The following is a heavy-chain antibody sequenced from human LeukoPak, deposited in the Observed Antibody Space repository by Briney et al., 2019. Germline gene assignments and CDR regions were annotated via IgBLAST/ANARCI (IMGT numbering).Heavy chain of an antibody. CDR1: GFTFDDYA. V-gene: IGHV3-9*01. CDR2: ITWNSGSI. J-gene: IGHJ4*02. Sequence: GGSLRLSCAASGFTFDDYAMHWVRQAPGKGLEWVSGITWNSGSIGYVDSAEGRFTISRDNAKKSLYLQMNSLRAEDTALYYCAKGVPYSSGWYGFDYWGQGILVTVSS. D-gene: IGHD6-19*01. CDR3: AKGVPYSSGWYGFDY.